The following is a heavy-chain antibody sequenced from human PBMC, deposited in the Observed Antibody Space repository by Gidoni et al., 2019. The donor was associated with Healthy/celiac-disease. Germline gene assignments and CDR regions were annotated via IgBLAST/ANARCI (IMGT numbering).Heavy chain of an antibody. Sequence: QVQLVESGGGVVQPGRSLRLACAAAGFPFSGYGMHWVRQAPGKGLEWVAVIWYDGSNKYYADSVKGRFTISRDNSKNTLYLQMNSLRAEDTAVYYCARGTALGVVLAYYGMDVWGQGTTVTVSS. CDR1: GFPFSGYG. V-gene: IGHV3-33*01. D-gene: IGHD2-21*01. CDR2: IWYDGSNK. CDR3: ARGTALGVVLAYYGMDV. J-gene: IGHJ6*02.